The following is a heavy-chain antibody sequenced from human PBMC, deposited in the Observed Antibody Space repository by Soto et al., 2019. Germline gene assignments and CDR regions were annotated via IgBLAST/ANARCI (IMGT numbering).Heavy chain of an antibody. Sequence: VRQAPGQGLEWMGGSIPIFGTANYAQKFQGRVTITADESTSTAYMELSSLRSEDTAVYYCARDQNYYILTGYQGYYYYGMDVWGQGTTVTVSS. CDR3: ARDQNYYILTGYQGYYYYGMDV. J-gene: IGHJ6*02. CDR2: SIPIFGTA. V-gene: IGHV1-69*01. D-gene: IGHD3-9*01.